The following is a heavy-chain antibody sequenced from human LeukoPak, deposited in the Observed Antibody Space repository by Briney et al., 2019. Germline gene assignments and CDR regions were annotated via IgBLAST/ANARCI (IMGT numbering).Heavy chain of an antibody. CDR3: ARDSGDYYDSSGYYGD. D-gene: IGHD3-22*01. Sequence: SSETLSLTCTVSGGSISSGSYYWSWIRQPAGKGLEWIGRIYTSGSTNYNPSLKSRVTISVDTSKNQFSLKLSSVTAADTAVYYCARDSGDYYDSSGYYGDWGQGTLVIVSS. J-gene: IGHJ4*02. V-gene: IGHV4-61*02. CDR1: GGSISSGSYY. CDR2: IYTSGST.